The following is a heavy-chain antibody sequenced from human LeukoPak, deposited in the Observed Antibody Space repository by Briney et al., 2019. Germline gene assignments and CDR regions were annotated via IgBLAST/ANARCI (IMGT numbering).Heavy chain of an antibody. D-gene: IGHD4-17*01. J-gene: IGHJ4*02. Sequence: PSETLSLTCTVSGGSISSGDYYWSWIRQPPGMGLEWIGYIYYSGSTYYNTSLKSRVTISVDTSKNQFSLKLSSVTAADTAVYYCASRPENLTVTTFPFDYWGQGTLVTVSS. CDR2: IYYSGST. CDR3: ASRPENLTVTTFPFDY. CDR1: GGSISSGDYY. V-gene: IGHV4-30-4*08.